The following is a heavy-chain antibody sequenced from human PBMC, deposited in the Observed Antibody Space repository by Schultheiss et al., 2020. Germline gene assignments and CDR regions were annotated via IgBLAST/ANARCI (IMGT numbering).Heavy chain of an antibody. Sequence: GGSLRLSCEVSGFTFRSYWMHWVRQAPGKGLVWVSRIGTDGSGTSYADSVRGRFTISRDNAKNTLYLQMNSLRVEDTAIYYCARDTIAAAAASYYYYYMDVWGKGTTVTVSS. CDR1: GFTFRSYW. V-gene: IGHV3-74*01. CDR3: ARDTIAAAAASYYYYYMDV. D-gene: IGHD6-13*01. CDR2: IGTDGSGT. J-gene: IGHJ6*03.